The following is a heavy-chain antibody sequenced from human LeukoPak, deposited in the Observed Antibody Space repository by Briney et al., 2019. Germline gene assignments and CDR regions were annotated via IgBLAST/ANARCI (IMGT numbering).Heavy chain of an antibody. CDR3: ARFWSGHYNFDY. J-gene: IGHJ4*02. CDR2: ISSSSNYI. V-gene: IGHV3-21*06. D-gene: IGHD3-3*01. Sequence: GGSLRLSCAASGFTFSTYSMNWVRQAPGKGLEWVSFISSSSNYIYYADSVKGRFTISRDNAKNSLYLQMNSLRAEDTAVYYCARFWSGHYNFDYWGQGTPVTVSS. CDR1: GFTFSTYS.